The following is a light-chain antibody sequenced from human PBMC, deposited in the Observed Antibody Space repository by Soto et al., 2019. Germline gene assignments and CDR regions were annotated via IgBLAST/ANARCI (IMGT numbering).Light chain of an antibody. J-gene: IGKJ3*01. CDR1: FSVRHSNGYIY. V-gene: IGKV2-28*01. CDR3: MQAQQTTFT. CDR2: VSS. Sequence: DIVMTQSPLSLRVTPVDPASISFRASFSVRHSNGYIYLDWYLQKPGQSPQLLIYVSSKRAYGVPDRYSGSGSGTDFTLKISRMVAEDVWVYYCMQAQQTTFTFGHGTKVHIK.